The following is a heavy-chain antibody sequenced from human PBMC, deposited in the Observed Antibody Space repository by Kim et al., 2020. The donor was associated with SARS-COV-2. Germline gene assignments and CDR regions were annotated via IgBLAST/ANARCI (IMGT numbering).Heavy chain of an antibody. Sequence: ASVKVSCKASGYTFTSYYMHWVRQAPGQGLEWMGIINPSGGSTSYAQKFQGRVTMTRDTSTSTVYMELSSLRSEDTAVYYCAREKIAGDYYYGMDVWGQGTTVTVSS. CDR3: AREKIAGDYYYGMDV. D-gene: IGHD6-13*01. CDR1: GYTFTSYY. V-gene: IGHV1-46*01. J-gene: IGHJ6*02. CDR2: INPSGGST.